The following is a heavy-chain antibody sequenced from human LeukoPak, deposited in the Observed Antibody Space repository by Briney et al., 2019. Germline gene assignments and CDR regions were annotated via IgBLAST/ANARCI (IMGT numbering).Heavy chain of an antibody. J-gene: IGHJ4*02. CDR3: ARDQSRLLYYYDSSGLDY. D-gene: IGHD3-22*01. Sequence: ASVKVSCKATGYIFSNYGISWVRQAPGHGLEWMGWINPNSGGTNYAQKFQGWVTMTRDTSISTAYMELSRLRSDDTAVYYCARDQSRLLYYYDSSGLDYWGQGTLVTVSS. CDR2: INPNSGGT. CDR1: GYIFSNYG. V-gene: IGHV1-2*04.